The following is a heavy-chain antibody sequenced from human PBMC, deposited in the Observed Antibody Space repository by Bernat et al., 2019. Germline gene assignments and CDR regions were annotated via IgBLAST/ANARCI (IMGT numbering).Heavy chain of an antibody. CDR3: AKDVSAVAGDAFDI. V-gene: IGHV3-23*01. Sequence: EVQLLESGGGLVQPGGSLRLSCEASGFTFSDYAMSWVRQAPGKGLEWVSAISGSDGSTYYADSVKGRLTISRDKSKNTLYLQMNSLRAEDTAVYYCAKDVSAVAGDAFDIWGQGTMVTVSS. CDR2: ISGSDGST. J-gene: IGHJ3*02. CDR1: GFTFSDYA. D-gene: IGHD6-19*01.